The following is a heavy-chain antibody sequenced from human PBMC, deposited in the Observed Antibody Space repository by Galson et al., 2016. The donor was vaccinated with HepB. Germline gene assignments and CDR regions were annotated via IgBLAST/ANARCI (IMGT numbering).Heavy chain of an antibody. CDR1: GFSFSNFA. D-gene: IGHD3/OR15-3a*01. V-gene: IGHV3-30*03. CDR3: ATATDYAFDI. J-gene: IGHJ3*02. CDR2: IGYEGRSK. Sequence: SLRLSCAASGFSFSNFAMYWVRQAPGKGLEWVAAIGYEGRSKYYIDSVKGRFTISRDNSKNTFSLQMNSLRVEDTALYYCATATDYAFDIWGQGTMGNVAS.